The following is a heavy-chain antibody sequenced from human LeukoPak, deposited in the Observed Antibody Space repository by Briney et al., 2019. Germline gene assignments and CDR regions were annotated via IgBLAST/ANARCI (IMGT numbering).Heavy chain of an antibody. CDR3: ARVRGCSGGSCYSGGVRY. CDR2: INPNSGNT. CDR1: GYTFTGYY. D-gene: IGHD2-15*01. Sequence: ASVKVSCKTSGYTFTGYYIHWVRQAPGQGLEWMGWINPNSGNTGYAQKFQGRVTMTRNTSISTAYMELSSLRSEDTAVYYCARVRGCSGGSCYSGGVRYWGQGTLVTVSS. V-gene: IGHV1-8*02. J-gene: IGHJ4*02.